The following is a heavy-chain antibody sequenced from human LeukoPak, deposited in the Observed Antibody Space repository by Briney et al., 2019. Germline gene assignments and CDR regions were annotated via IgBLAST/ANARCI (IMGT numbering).Heavy chain of an antibody. CDR2: IIPILGIA. D-gene: IGHD2-21*02. J-gene: IGHJ5*02. V-gene: IGHV1-69*04. CDR3: ARGATITAYCGGDCYSGNNWFDP. CDR1: GGTFSSYA. Sequence: SVKVSCKASGGTFSSYAISWVRQAPGQGLEWMGRIIPILGIANYAQKFQGRVTITADKSTSTAYMELSSLRSEDTAVYYCARGATITAYCGGDCYSGNNWFDPWGQGTLVTVSS.